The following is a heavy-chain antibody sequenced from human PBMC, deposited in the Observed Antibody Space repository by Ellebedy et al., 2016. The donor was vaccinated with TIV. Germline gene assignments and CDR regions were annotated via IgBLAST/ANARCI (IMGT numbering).Heavy chain of an antibody. V-gene: IGHV4-34*01. CDR1: GGAFSGYF. Sequence: GSLRLSXAVEGGAFSGYFWSWIRQSPGKGLEWIGEINHSGSTNYNPSLKSRVTMSVDTTKKHISLRLSSVTVADTAVYYCARVGDYYGSGSLDYWGRGTLVAVSS. J-gene: IGHJ4*02. CDR2: INHSGST. D-gene: IGHD3-10*01. CDR3: ARVGDYYGSGSLDY.